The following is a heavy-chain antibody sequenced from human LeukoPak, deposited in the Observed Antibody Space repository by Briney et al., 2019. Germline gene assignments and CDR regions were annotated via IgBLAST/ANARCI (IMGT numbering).Heavy chain of an antibody. J-gene: IGHJ3*02. V-gene: IGHV4-59*01. CDR3: ARENTARAFDI. D-gene: IGHD5-18*01. Sequence: SETLSLTCTVSGGSISSYYWSWIRQPPGKGLEWIGYIYYSGSTNYNPSLKSRVTISVDTSKNQFSLKLSSVTAADTAVYYCARENTARAFDIWGQGPMVTVSS. CDR1: GGSISSYY. CDR2: IYYSGST.